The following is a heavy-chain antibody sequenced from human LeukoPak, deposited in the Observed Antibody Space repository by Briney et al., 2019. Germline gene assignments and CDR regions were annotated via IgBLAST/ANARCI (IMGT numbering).Heavy chain of an antibody. CDR3: ARGSPRGYCSSTSCYTSGMDV. CDR1: GGSFSSYY. CDR2: IDHIAST. D-gene: IGHD2-2*02. J-gene: IGHJ6*02. Sequence: SETLSLTCAVYGGSFSSYYWSWIRQPPGKGLEWIEVIDHIASTNYNPSLKSRVTISVDTSKNQFSLKLSSVTAADTAVYYCARGSPRGYCSSTSCYTSGMDVWGQGTTVTVSS. V-gene: IGHV4-34*01.